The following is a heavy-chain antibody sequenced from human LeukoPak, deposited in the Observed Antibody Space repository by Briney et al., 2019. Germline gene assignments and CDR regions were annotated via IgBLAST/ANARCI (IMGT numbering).Heavy chain of an antibody. J-gene: IGHJ6*02. D-gene: IGHD3-22*01. Sequence: GASVKVSCKASGGTFSSYAISWVRQAPGQGLEWMGRIIPILGIANYAQKFQGRVTITADKSTSTAYMELSSLRSEDTAVYYCARDYFETSGSVYHFYGLDVWGLGTTVTVSS. CDR1: GGTFSSYA. CDR2: IIPILGIA. V-gene: IGHV1-69*04. CDR3: ARDYFETSGSVYHFYGLDV.